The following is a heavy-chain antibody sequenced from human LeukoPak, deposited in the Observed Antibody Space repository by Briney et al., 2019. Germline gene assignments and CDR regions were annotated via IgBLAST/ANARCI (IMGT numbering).Heavy chain of an antibody. CDR2: IYPGDSDT. CDR3: ARLFRNYHDSNGRGRLDY. Sequence: GESLKISCKGSGYSFTSYWIGWVRQMPGKGLEWMGIIYPGDSDTRYSPSFQGQVTISADKSISTAYLQWSSLKASDTAMYYCARLFRNYHDSNGRGRLDYWGQGTLVTVSS. D-gene: IGHD3-22*01. J-gene: IGHJ4*02. CDR1: GYSFTSYW. V-gene: IGHV5-51*01.